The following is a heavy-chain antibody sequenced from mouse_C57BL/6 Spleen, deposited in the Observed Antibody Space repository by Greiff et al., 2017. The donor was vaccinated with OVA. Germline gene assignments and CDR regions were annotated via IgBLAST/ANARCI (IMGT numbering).Heavy chain of an antibody. J-gene: IGHJ4*01. D-gene: IGHD1-1*01. CDR2: IDPEDGDT. V-gene: IGHV14-1*01. Sequence: EVQLQQSGAELVRPGASVKLSCTASGFNIKDYYMHWVKQRPEQGLEWIGRIDPEDGDTEYAPKFQGKATMTADTSSNTASLQLSSLTSEDTAVYYGTRYYGSSHYAMDYWGKGTSVTVSS. CDR3: TRYYGSSHYAMDY. CDR1: GFNIKDYY.